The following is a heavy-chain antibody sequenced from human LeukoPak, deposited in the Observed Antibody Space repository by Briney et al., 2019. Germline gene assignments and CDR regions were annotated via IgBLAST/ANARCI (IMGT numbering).Heavy chain of an antibody. CDR3: ARGARISSSWYSSV. CDR1: RYTFSNYG. CDR2: ISAYNNNT. V-gene: IGHV1-18*01. Sequence: ASVKVSCKTSRYTFSNYGVSWVRQAPGQGLEWMGWISAYNNNTNYAQKFQGRLTMTTDTSTSTAYMELRSLRSDDTAVYYCARGARISSSWYSSVWGQGTLITVS. J-gene: IGHJ4*02. D-gene: IGHD2-2*01.